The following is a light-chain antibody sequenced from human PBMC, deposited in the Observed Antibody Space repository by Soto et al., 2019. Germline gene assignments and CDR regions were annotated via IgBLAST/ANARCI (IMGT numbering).Light chain of an antibody. V-gene: IGLV4-69*01. J-gene: IGLJ2*01. CDR1: SGHSSYA. CDR3: QTWGTGFQV. Sequence: QSVLTQSPSASASLGASVKLTCTLSSGHSSYAIAWHQKQPGKGPRYLMDLNNDGSHTKGDGIPDRFSGSSSGAERYLIISSLQSEDAADYYCQTWGTGFQVFGGGTKLTVL. CDR2: LNNDGSH.